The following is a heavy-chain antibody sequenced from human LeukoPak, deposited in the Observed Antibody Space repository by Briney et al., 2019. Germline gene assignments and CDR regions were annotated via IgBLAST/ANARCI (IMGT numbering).Heavy chain of an antibody. D-gene: IGHD3-22*01. CDR1: GFTFSSYA. CDR2: ISYGGSNK. CDR3: AGEGIIYHDSSAFDY. Sequence: GGSLRLSCAASGFTFSSYAMHWVRQAPGKGLEWVAVISYGGSNKYYADSVKGRFTISRDNSKNTLYLQMNSLRAEDTAVFYCAGEGIIYHDSSAFDYWGQGTLVTVSS. J-gene: IGHJ4*02. V-gene: IGHV3-30*04.